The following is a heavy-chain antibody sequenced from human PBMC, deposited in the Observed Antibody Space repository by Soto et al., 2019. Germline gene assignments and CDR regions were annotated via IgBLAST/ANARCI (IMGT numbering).Heavy chain of an antibody. J-gene: IGHJ4*02. CDR1: GGSFSGYY. CDR3: ATVYSGYSYGRGIFDY. D-gene: IGHD5-18*01. V-gene: IGHV4-34*01. CDR2: INHSGST. Sequence: SETLSLTCAVYGGSFSGYYWSWIRQPPGKGLEWIGEINHSGSTNYNPSLKSRVTISVDTSKNQFSLKLSSVTAADTAVYYCATVYSGYSYGRGIFDYWGQGTLVTVSS.